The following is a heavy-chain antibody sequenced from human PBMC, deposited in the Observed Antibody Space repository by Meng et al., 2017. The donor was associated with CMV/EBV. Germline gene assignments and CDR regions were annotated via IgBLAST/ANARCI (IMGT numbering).Heavy chain of an antibody. CDR1: GFTFSSYW. D-gene: IGHD6-13*01. V-gene: IGHV3-74*01. Sequence: GESLKISCAASGFTFSSYWMHWVRQAPGKGMVWVSRINSDGSSTSYADCVKGRFTISRDNAKNTLYLQMNSLRAEDTAVYYCARRPGYSSSWSGDDFDIWGQGTMVTVSS. CDR2: INSDGSST. J-gene: IGHJ3*02. CDR3: ARRPGYSSSWSGDDFDI.